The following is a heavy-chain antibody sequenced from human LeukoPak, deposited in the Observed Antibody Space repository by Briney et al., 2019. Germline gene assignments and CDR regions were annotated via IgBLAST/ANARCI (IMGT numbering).Heavy chain of an antibody. Sequence: SETLSLTCAVYGGSFSGYYWSWIRQPPGKGLEWIGEINHSGSTNYNPSLKSRVTISVDTSKNQFSLKLSSVTAADTAVYYCASCLTKTRTTCEDLDYWSQGTLVTVSP. CDR2: INHSGST. D-gene: IGHD1-7*01. CDR1: GGSFSGYY. CDR3: ASCLTKTRTTCEDLDY. J-gene: IGHJ4*02. V-gene: IGHV4-34*01.